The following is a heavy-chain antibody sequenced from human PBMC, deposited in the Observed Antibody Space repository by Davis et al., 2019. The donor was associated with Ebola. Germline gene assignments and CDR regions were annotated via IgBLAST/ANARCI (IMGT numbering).Heavy chain of an antibody. CDR2: ISGDGGST. CDR3: VSAGWDH. J-gene: IGHJ4*02. CDR1: GFTFDDYA. V-gene: IGHV3-43*02. Sequence: GESLKISCAASGFTFDDYAMHWVRQAPGKGLEWVSLISGDGGSTYYADSVKGRFTISRDNAKNSLYLQLNTLRDEDTAVYFCVSAGWDHWGQGTLVTVSS. D-gene: IGHD2-15*01.